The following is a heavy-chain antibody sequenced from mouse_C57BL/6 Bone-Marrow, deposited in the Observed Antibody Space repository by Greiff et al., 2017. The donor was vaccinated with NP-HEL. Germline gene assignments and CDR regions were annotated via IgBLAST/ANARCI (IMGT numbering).Heavy chain of an antibody. Sequence: QVHVKQPGAELVKPGASVKMSCKASGYTFTSYWITWVKQRPGQGLEWIGDIYPGSGSTNYNEKFKSKATLTVDTSSSTAYMQLSSLTSEDSAVYYCARLANWDFAYYFDYWGQGTTLTVSS. CDR3: ARLANWDFAYYFDY. D-gene: IGHD4-1*01. V-gene: IGHV1-55*01. CDR1: GYTFTSYW. CDR2: IYPGSGST. J-gene: IGHJ2*01.